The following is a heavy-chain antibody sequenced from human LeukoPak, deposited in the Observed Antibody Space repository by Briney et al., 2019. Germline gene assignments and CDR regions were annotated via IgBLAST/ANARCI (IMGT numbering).Heavy chain of an antibody. CDR1: GYTFTSYD. Sequence: ASVKVSCKASGYTFTSYDLKWVRQATGQGLEWMGWMNLNSGNTGYAQKFQGRVTMTRNTSISTAYMELSSLRSEDTAVDYCAREQALRGDPQPFDYWGQGTLVTVSS. D-gene: IGHD5-12*01. V-gene: IGHV1-8*02. J-gene: IGHJ4*02. CDR2: MNLNSGNT. CDR3: AREQALRGDPQPFDY.